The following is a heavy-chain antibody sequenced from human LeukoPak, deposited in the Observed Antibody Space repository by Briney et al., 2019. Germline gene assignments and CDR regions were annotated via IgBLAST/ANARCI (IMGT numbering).Heavy chain of an antibody. CDR3: ARGRVSSSTWYSTYYYYFYMDL. J-gene: IGHJ6*03. D-gene: IGHD6-13*01. Sequence: SETLSLTCSVSDDSITMYYWTWIRQPPGKGLEWIGYIDHTGSTNFNPSLNGRVSISRDTTKNLFSLRLRSVTAADTAVYFCARGRVSSSTWYSTYYYYFYMDLWGKGTTVTVSS. V-gene: IGHV4-59*01. CDR1: DDSITMYY. CDR2: IDHTGST.